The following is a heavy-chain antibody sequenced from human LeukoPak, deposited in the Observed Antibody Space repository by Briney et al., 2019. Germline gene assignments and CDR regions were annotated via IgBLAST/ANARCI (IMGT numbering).Heavy chain of an antibody. J-gene: IGHJ6*03. CDR2: INPNSGGT. CDR1: GYTFTGYY. Sequence: ASVKVSCKAPGYTFTGYYMHWVRQAPGQGLEWMGWINPNSGGTNYAQKFQGRVTTTRDTSISTAYMELSRLRSDDTAVYYCARGDPGYDYYYYYMDVWGKGTTVTISS. V-gene: IGHV1-2*02. CDR3: ARGDPGYDYYYYYMDV. D-gene: IGHD3-3*01.